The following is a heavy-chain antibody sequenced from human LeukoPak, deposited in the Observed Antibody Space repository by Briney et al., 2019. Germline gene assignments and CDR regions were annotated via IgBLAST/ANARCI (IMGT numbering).Heavy chain of an antibody. CDR2: TNQDGSQK. J-gene: IGHJ4*02. D-gene: IGHD3-10*01. CDR1: GFRSSNYW. CDR3: LGSASYTH. Sequence: GGSLRLSRAASGFRSSNYWMTWARQALGKGLEWVANTNQDGSQKNYLHSVRGRFTYSRDNAKSSLYLQMKSLRVDDTAVYFCLGSASYTHWGQGTLFTVSS. V-gene: IGHV3-7*01.